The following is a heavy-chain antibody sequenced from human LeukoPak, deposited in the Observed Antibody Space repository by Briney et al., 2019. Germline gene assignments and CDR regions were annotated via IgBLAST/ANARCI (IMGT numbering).Heavy chain of an antibody. Sequence: GGSLRLSCAASGFTFSSNYMSWVRQAPGEGLYWVSVIYSGGTTYYADSVKGRFTISRDNSKNTLRLQMNSLRDGDTAVYYCARGQGTSGYAFDIWGQGTMVTVSS. V-gene: IGHV3-53*01. J-gene: IGHJ3*02. CDR2: IYSGGTT. D-gene: IGHD2-8*01. CDR1: GFTFSSNY. CDR3: ARGQGTSGYAFDI.